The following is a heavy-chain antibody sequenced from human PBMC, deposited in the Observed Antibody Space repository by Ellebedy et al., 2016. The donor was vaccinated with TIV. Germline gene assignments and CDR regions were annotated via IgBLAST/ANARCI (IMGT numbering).Heavy chain of an antibody. J-gene: IGHJ4*02. V-gene: IGHV1-46*01. Sequence: ASVKVSXXASGYTFTSYYMRWVRQAPGQGLEWMGIINPSGGRTSYAQKFQGRVTMTRDTSTSTVYMELSSLRSEDTAVYYCAIRYSSGWSLDYWGQGTLVTVSS. CDR1: GYTFTSYY. CDR3: AIRYSSGWSLDY. CDR2: INPSGGRT. D-gene: IGHD6-19*01.